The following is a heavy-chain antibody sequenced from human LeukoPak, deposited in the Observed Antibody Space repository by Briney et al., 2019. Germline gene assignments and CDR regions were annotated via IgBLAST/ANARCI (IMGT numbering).Heavy chain of an antibody. V-gene: IGHV3-33*01. CDR2: IWYDGNNK. CDR1: GLTFSSYG. J-gene: IGHJ4*02. D-gene: IGHD6-6*01. Sequence: GGSLRLSCAASGLTFSSYGMHWVRQAPGKGLEWVAVIWYDGNNKYYADSVKGRFTISRDNSKNTLYLQMNSLRAEDTAVYYCARDIAARRFDSWGQGTLVTVSS. CDR3: ARDIAARRFDS.